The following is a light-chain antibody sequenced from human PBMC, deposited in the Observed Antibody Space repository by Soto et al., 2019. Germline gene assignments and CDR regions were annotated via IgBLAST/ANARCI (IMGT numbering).Light chain of an antibody. J-gene: IGKJ5*01. CDR1: QTVSSNY. CDR2: GAS. Sequence: EIVLTQSPGTLSLSPGDRATLSCRASQTVSSNYLAWYHQKPGQTPRLLIYGASRRAAGIPDRFSGSGSGTDITLTISRLEPEDFAVYYCQQYGNSLSITFGQGTRLEI. V-gene: IGKV3-20*01. CDR3: QQYGNSLSIT.